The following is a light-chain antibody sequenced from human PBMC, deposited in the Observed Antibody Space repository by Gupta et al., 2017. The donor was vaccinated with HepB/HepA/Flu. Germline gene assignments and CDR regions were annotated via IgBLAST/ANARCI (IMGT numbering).Light chain of an antibody. Sequence: SVGDRVNITCRASQNINSYLNWYQQRPGKAPKLLIYGASSLQGGVPSRFSGSGSGTDFTLTVSSLQPEDFATYYCQQTYTIPQTFGHGTKVDIK. CDR2: GAS. J-gene: IGKJ3*01. CDR3: QQTYTIPQT. V-gene: IGKV1-39*01. CDR1: QNINSY.